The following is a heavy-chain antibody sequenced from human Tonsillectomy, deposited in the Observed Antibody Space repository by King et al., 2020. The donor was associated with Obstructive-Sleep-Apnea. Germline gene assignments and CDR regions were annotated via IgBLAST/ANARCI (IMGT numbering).Heavy chain of an antibody. CDR2: ISYDGTIK. CDR1: GFTFSSYA. D-gene: IGHD3-10*01. J-gene: IGHJ4*02. V-gene: IGHV3-30-3*01. Sequence: VQLVESGGGVVQPGRSLRLSCAASGFTFSSYAMHWVRQAPGKGLEWVALISYDGTIKYYADSVRGRFTISRDNSKNTLYMQMNSLRAEDTAVYYCARDWYYYNSGSFDYWGQGTLVTVSS. CDR3: ARDWYYYNSGSFDY.